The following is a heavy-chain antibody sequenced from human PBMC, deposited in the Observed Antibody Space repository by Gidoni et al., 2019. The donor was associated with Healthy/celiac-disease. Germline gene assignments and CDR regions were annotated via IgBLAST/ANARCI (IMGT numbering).Heavy chain of an antibody. J-gene: IGHJ3*02. V-gene: IGHV3-30*18. CDR3: AKSLRDFWSGYLGAFDI. D-gene: IGHD3-3*01. Sequence: QVQLVESGGGVVQPGRSLRLSCAASGFTFSSYGIHWVRQAPGKGLEWVAVISYDGSNKYYADSVKGRFTISRDNSKNTLYLQMNSLRAEDTAVYYCAKSLRDFWSGYLGAFDIWGQGTMVTVSS. CDR2: ISYDGSNK. CDR1: GFTFSSYG.